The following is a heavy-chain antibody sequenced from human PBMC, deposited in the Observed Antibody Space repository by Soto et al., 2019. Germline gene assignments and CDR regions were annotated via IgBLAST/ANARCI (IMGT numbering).Heavy chain of an antibody. CDR2: IYYSGST. Sequence: SETLSLTCTVSGCSISSYYWSWIRQPPGKGLEWIGYIYYSGSTNYNPSLKSRVTISVDTSKNQFSLKLSSVTAADTAVYYCARHDYGGFGLWGQGTLVTVYS. CDR3: ARHDYGGFGL. D-gene: IGHD4-17*01. CDR1: GCSISSYY. J-gene: IGHJ4*02. V-gene: IGHV4-59*08.